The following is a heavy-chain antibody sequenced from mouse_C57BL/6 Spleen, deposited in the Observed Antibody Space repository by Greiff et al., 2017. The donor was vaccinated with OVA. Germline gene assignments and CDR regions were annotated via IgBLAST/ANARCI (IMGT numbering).Heavy chain of an antibody. D-gene: IGHD5-5*01. CDR1: GYTFTSYW. CDR3: ARRGGPLPLYWYFDV. V-gene: IGHV1-55*01. J-gene: IGHJ1*03. Sequence: VQLQQPGAELVKPGASVKMSCKASGYTFTSYWITWVKQRPGQGLEWIGDIYPGSGSTNYNEKFKSKATLTVDTSSSTAYMQLSSLTSEDSAVYYCARRGGPLPLYWYFDVWGTGTTVTVSS. CDR2: IYPGSGST.